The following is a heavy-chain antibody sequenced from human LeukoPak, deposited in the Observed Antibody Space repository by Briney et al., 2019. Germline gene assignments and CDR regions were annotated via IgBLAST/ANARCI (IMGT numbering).Heavy chain of an antibody. J-gene: IGHJ6*03. V-gene: IGHV4-4*07. CDR2: IYSSGGT. D-gene: IGHD6-19*01. Sequence: SETLSLTCTVSGGSISSFHWSWIRQPAGKGLEWIGRIYSSGGTDYNPSLKSRVTISVDKSKNQFSLKLSSVTAADTAVYYCARGGAVAGTRGSYYYYYYYMDVWGKGTTVTVSS. CDR3: ARGGAVAGTRGSYYYYYYYMDV. CDR1: GGSISSFH.